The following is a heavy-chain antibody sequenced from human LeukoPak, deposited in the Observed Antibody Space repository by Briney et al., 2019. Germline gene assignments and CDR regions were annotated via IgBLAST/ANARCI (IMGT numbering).Heavy chain of an antibody. J-gene: IGHJ4*02. D-gene: IGHD6-19*01. V-gene: IGHV3-23*01. CDR1: GFTFSSYA. CDR2: ISGSGGST. Sequence: TGGSLRLSCVASGFTFSSYAMSWVRQAPGKGLEWVSAISGSGGSTYYADSVKGRFTISRDNSKNTLYLQMNSLRAEDTAVYYCAKDRYSSGWYSYWGQGTLVTVSS. CDR3: AKDRYSSGWYSY.